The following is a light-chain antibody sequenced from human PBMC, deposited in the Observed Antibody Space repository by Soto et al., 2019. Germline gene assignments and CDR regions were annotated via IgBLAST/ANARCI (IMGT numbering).Light chain of an antibody. V-gene: IGLV1-44*01. CDR3: AAWDDSLNGWG. J-gene: IGLJ3*02. Sequence: QSVLTQPPSASGTPGQRDTISCSGSRSNIGSNSINWYQQLPGTAPKVLIYSNNQRPSGVPDRFSGSKSGTSASLAISGLQSDDEAEYHCAAWDDSLNGWGFCGGTKVTAL. CDR2: SNN. CDR1: RSNIGSNS.